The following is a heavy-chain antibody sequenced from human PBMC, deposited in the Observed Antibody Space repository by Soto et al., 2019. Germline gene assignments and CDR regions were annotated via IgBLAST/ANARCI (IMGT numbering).Heavy chain of an antibody. J-gene: IGHJ4*02. CDR2: FSTGGDGGTT. CDR1: GFTFSSYS. D-gene: IGHD3-10*01. Sequence: GGSLRLSCAASGFTFSSYSMSWVRQAPGKGLEWVSGFSTGGDGGTTYYADSVKGRFTISRDNSKNTLFLQMSSLRAEDTAIYYCAKKVNSGPGSQFFDYWGQGTLVTVSS. CDR3: AKKVNSGPGSQFFDY. V-gene: IGHV3-23*01.